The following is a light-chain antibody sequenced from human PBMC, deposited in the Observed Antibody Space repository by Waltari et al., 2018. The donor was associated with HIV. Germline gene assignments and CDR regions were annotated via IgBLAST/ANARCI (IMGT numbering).Light chain of an antibody. J-gene: IGLJ3*02. CDR1: SSNIGSNY. CDR2: RNN. V-gene: IGLV1-47*01. Sequence: QSVLTQPPSASGTPGQRVTVSCSGSSSNIGSNYVYWYQQLPGTAPKLLISRNNQRPSGVSDRFSGSKSGTSASLAISGLQSEDEADYYCAAWDDSLNGWVFGGGTKLTVL. CDR3: AAWDDSLNGWV.